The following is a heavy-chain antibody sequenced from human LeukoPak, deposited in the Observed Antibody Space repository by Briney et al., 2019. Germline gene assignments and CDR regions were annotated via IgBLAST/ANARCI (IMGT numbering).Heavy chain of an antibody. CDR2: ISWNSGSI. J-gene: IGHJ4*02. D-gene: IGHD2-21*02. V-gene: IGHV3-9*01. CDR3: ARGLAVVTAILDY. CDR1: GFTFDDYA. Sequence: GGSLRLSCAASGFTFDDYALHWVRQAPGKGLEWVSGISWNSGSIGYADSVKGRFTISRDNAKNSLYLQMNSLRAEDTAVYYCARGLAVVTAILDYWGQGTLVTVSS.